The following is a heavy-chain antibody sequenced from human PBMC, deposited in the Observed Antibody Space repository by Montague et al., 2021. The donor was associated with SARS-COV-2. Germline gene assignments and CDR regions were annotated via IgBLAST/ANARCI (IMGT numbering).Heavy chain of an antibody. CDR1: GGSISSGGYY. CDR2: IYYSGST. Sequence: TLSLTCTVSGGSISSGGYYWSWIRQHPGKGLEWIGYIYYSGSTYYNPSLKSRVTISVDTSKNQFSLKVSSVTAADTAVYYCARGICYFDVLLSRALDVWGQGTTVTVSS. V-gene: IGHV4-31*03. J-gene: IGHJ6*02. CDR3: ARGICYFDVLLSRALDV. D-gene: IGHD3-9*01.